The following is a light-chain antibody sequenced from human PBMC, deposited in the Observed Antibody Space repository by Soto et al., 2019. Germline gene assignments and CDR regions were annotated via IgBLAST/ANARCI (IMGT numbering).Light chain of an antibody. CDR2: GAS. V-gene: IGKV3-20*01. J-gene: IGKJ2*03. Sequence: DIVLTQSPGTLSLSPGERATLSCRASQSVSSSYLAWYQQKPGQAPRLLIYGASNRATGIPDRFSGSGSGTDFTLTISRLEPEDFASYYCHQSLSSPYSFGPGTKVDIK. CDR3: HQSLSSPYS. CDR1: QSVSSSY.